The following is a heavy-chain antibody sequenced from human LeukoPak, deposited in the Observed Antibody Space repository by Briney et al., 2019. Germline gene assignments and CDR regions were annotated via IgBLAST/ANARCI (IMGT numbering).Heavy chain of an antibody. V-gene: IGHV1-46*01. J-gene: IGHJ3*02. D-gene: IGHD3-10*01. CDR1: GYTFTSYY. CDR3: ARGGTMVRGADAFDI. Sequence: GASVKVSCKASGYTFTSYYMHWVGQAPGQGLEWMGIINPSGGSTSYAQKFQGRVTMTRDTSTSTVYMELSSLRSEDTAVYYCARGGTMVRGADAFDIWGQGTMVTVSS. CDR2: INPSGGST.